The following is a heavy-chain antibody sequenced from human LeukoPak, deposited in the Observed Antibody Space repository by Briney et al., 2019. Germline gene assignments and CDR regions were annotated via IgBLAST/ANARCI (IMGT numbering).Heavy chain of an antibody. J-gene: IGHJ5*02. Sequence: GSSVKVSCKASGCTFSSYAISWLRQAPRPGLEWTGGNIPIFGTANYAQKSQGRVTITTDESTSTAYMELSSLRSEDTAVYYCAREWAPKPQGYCSGGSCFTPAWFDPWGQGTLVTVSS. CDR3: AREWAPKPQGYCSGGSCFTPAWFDP. CDR1: GCTFSSYA. D-gene: IGHD2-15*01. V-gene: IGHV1-69*05. CDR2: NIPIFGTA.